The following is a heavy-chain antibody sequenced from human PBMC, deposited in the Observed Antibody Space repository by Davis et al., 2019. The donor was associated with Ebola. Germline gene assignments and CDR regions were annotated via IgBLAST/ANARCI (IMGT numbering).Heavy chain of an antibody. V-gene: IGHV4-30-2*01. CDR3: ARDLNWFDS. J-gene: IGHJ5*01. CDR1: GGSISSGGYS. Sequence: SETLSLTCAVSGGSISSGGYSWSWIRQPPGKGLEWIGYIYHSGSTYYNPSLKSRVTISVDRSKNQFSLKLSSVTAADTAVYYCARDLNWFDSWGQGTLVTVSS. CDR2: IYHSGST.